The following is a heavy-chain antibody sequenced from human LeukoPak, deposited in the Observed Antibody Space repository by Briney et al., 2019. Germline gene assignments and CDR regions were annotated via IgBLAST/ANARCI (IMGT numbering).Heavy chain of an antibody. J-gene: IGHJ2*01. V-gene: IGHV3-21*01. CDR3: ASAALAYWYFAL. CDR1: GFTFSSYS. CDR2: ISYSGSDI. Sequence: GGSLRLSCAAAGFTFSSYSINWVRQAPGKGLEWVSSISYSGSDIYYADSVKGRFTISRDNAKNSLYLQMNSLRAEDTAVYYCASAALAYWYFALWGRGTLVTVSS.